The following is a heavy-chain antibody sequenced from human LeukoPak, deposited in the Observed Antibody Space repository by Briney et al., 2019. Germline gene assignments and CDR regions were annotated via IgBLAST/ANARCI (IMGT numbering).Heavy chain of an antibody. V-gene: IGHV4-31*03. CDR1: GGSLSSGGYY. D-gene: IGHD1-26*01. CDR3: ATYSGSLYYFDY. Sequence: PSETLSLTCTVSGGSLSSGGYYWSWIRQHPGKGLEWIGYIYYSGSTYYDPSLKSRVTISVDTSKNQFSLKLSSVTAADTAVYYCATYSGSLYYFDYWGQGTLVTVSS. J-gene: IGHJ4*02. CDR2: IYYSGST.